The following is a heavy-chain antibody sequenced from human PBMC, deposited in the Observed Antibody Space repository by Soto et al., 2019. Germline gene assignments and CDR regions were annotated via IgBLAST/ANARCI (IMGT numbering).Heavy chain of an antibody. J-gene: IGHJ4*02. D-gene: IGHD3-22*01. CDR1: GGSISISSYY. CDR3: ARLGYYDRSGGDY. Sequence: LQLQESGPGLVKPSETLSLTCTVSGGSISISSYYWGWIRQQPVQVLEWIGIIYYSGGTYYNPSRKSIVHVSDDPSKNQFSLKLSSVAAADTAVYYCARLGYYDRSGGDYWGQGTLVSVSS. CDR2: IYYSGGT. V-gene: IGHV4-39*01.